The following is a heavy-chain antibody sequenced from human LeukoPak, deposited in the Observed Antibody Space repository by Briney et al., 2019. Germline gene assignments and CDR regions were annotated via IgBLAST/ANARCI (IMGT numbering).Heavy chain of an antibody. CDR3: ARNDYGDYGIDY. CDR1: GFTFSTYS. J-gene: IGHJ4*02. Sequence: NPGGSLRRSCASSGFTFSTYSMSWVRQAPGKGLEWVSYISRSASSIYYADSVKGRFTTSRDNAKNSLYLQMNSLRAEDTAIYFCARNDYGDYGIDYWGQGTLVTVSS. V-gene: IGHV3-21*01. CDR2: ISRSASSI. D-gene: IGHD4-17*01.